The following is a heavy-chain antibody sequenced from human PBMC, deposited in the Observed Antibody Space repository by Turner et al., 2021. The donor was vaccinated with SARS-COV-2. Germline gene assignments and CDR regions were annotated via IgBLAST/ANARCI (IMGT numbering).Heavy chain of an antibody. J-gene: IGHJ4*02. CDR2: MSFDGSNT. D-gene: IGHD1-7*01. Sequence: QVQLVESGGGLVQPGRPLRLFCAASGFTFSSFDMHWVRQAPGKGLEWVAFMSFDGSNTHYTDSVKGRFTISRDSSKNTLYLQMASLRTEDTAVYYCAKEGAENYYFDCWGQGTLVTVSS. V-gene: IGHV3-30*18. CDR3: AKEGAENYYFDC. CDR1: GFTFSSFD.